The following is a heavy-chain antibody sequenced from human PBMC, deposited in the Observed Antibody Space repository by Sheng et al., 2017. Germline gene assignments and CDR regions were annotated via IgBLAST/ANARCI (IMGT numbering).Heavy chain of an antibody. CDR2: VSYDGANK. CDR3: ARAGYSSGWTFFDY. D-gene: IGHD6-19*01. J-gene: IGHJ4*02. V-gene: IGHV3-30-3*01. Sequence: QVQLVESGGGVVQPGRSLRLSCAASEFTFSSYAMHWVRQAPGKGLEWVAIVSYDGANKYYADSVKGRFTISRDNSKNTLYLQMNSLRAEDTAVYYCARAGYSSGWTFFDYWGQGTLVTVSS. CDR1: EFTFSSYA.